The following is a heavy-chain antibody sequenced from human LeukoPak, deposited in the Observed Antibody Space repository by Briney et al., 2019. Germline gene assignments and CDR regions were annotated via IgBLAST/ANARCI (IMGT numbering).Heavy chain of an antibody. J-gene: IGHJ4*02. CDR1: GGSFSGHY. Sequence: SETLPLTCAVYGGSFSGHYWSWIRQPPGKGLEWIGEIGHSGSTNYNPSLESRVTISIDTSKNQFSLTVRSVTAADAAFYYCARTGEKRISGSGSYYRGRPIDYWGQGTLVTVSS. D-gene: IGHD3-10*01. V-gene: IGHV4-34*01. CDR3: ARTGEKRISGSGSYYRGRPIDY. CDR2: IGHSGST.